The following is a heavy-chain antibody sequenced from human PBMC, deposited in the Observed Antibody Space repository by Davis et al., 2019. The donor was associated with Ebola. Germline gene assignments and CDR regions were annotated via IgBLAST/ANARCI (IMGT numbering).Heavy chain of an antibody. J-gene: IGHJ4*02. CDR3: AKTDCSGGSCYLFDY. V-gene: IGHV3-23*01. CDR2: ISGSGIST. CDR1: GFTFSSYA. Sequence: GGSLRLSCAASGFTFSSYAMSWVRQAPGKGLEWVSGISGSGISTYYADSVKGRFTISRDNSKNTLYLQMNSLRAEDTAVYYCAKTDCSGGSCYLFDYWGQGTLVTVSS. D-gene: IGHD2-15*01.